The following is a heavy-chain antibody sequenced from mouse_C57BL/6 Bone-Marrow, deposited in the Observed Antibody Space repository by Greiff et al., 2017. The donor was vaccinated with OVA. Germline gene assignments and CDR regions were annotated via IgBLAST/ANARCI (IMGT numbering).Heavy chain of an antibody. CDR2: IYPGSGST. J-gene: IGHJ1*03. Sequence: QVHVKQPGAELVKPGASVKMSCKASGYTFTSYWITWVKQRPGQGLEWIGDIYPGSGSTNYNEKFKSKATLTVDTSSSTAYMQLSSLTSEDSAVYYCARELGYYYGTYWYFDVWGTGTTVTVSS. V-gene: IGHV1-55*01. D-gene: IGHD1-1*01. CDR3: ARELGYYYGTYWYFDV. CDR1: GYTFTSYW.